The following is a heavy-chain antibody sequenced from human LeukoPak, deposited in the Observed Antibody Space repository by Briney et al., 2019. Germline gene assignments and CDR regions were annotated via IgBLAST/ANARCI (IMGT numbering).Heavy chain of an antibody. V-gene: IGHV4-39*01. CDR1: GGSILHDRYH. CDR2: IYYSGST. Sequence: SETLPLTHTGCGGSILHDRYHRLWIRQPPGKGLELIGTIYYSGSTYYNLSLKSRGTISVDTSKNHFSLKLSSVTAADTAVYYCARHRTRWGRSGIAASIDYWGQGTLVTVSS. CDR3: ARHRTRWGRSGIAASIDY. J-gene: IGHJ4*02. D-gene: IGHD6-13*01.